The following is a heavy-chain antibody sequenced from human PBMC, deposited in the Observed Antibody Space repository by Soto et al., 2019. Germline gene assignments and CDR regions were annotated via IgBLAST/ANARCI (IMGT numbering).Heavy chain of an antibody. Sequence: QVQLQESGPGLVKPSQTLSLTCSVSGGSISSGGYYWSWIRQHPGKGLEWIGYIYYNGITYYNPSLKSRVALSVDTSKNQLSLKLSSVTAADTAVYYCASQDYGARSPPPLQRWGQGTLVTVSS. CDR1: GGSISSGGYY. CDR2: IYYNGIT. V-gene: IGHV4-31*03. J-gene: IGHJ1*01. CDR3: ASQDYGARSPPPLQR. D-gene: IGHD3-10*01.